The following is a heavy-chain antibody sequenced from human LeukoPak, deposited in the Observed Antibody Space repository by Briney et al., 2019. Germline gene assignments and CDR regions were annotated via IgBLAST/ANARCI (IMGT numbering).Heavy chain of an antibody. J-gene: IGHJ4*02. CDR3: ARQGGSTADVLLKRDY. Sequence: PSETLSLTCAVSGYSISSGYYWGWIRQPPGKGLEWIGSIYHSGSTYYNPSLKSRVTISVDTSKNQFSLKLSSVTAADTAVYYCARQGGSTADVLLKRDYWGQGTLVTVSS. D-gene: IGHD2-2*01. V-gene: IGHV4-38-2*01. CDR2: IYHSGST. CDR1: GYSISSGYY.